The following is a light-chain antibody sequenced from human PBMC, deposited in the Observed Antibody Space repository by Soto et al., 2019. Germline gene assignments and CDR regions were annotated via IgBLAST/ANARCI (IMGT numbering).Light chain of an antibody. CDR3: QQTYSSPLYT. V-gene: IGKV1-39*01. CDR1: QSITNY. CDR2: AAS. Sequence: DIQMTQSPSSLSASVGDRVTITCRTSQSITNYLHWYQQKPGKAPKLLIYAASTLQSGVSSRFSGSGSGTDFTLTISSLQPGDFASYYCQQTYSSPLYTFGQGTKLEIK. J-gene: IGKJ2*01.